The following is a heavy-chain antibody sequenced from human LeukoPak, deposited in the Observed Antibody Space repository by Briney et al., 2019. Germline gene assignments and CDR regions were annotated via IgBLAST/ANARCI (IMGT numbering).Heavy chain of an antibody. D-gene: IGHD2-2*01. Sequence: GGSLRLSCAASGFTVSTYYMTWVRQAPGKGLECVSVIYSGGSTYYADSVKGRFTVSRDNSKNTLYLQMSSLRAEDTAMYYCARGLGYCTSTTCILPFDYWGQGTLVTVSS. V-gene: IGHV3-53*01. CDR3: ARGLGYCTSTTCILPFDY. CDR1: GFTVSTYY. CDR2: IYSGGST. J-gene: IGHJ4*02.